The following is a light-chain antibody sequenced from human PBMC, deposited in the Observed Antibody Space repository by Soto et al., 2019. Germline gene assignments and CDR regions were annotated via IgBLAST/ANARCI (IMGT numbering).Light chain of an antibody. CDR2: DVS. Sequence: QSALTQPRSVSGSPGQSVTISCTGTRTDVGGYNYVSWYQQHPGKAPKLIIYDVSQRPSGVPDRFSGSKSGNTASLTISGLQAEDEADYYCCSYAGSPLVVFGGGTKLTVL. V-gene: IGLV2-11*01. J-gene: IGLJ2*01. CDR3: CSYAGSPLVV. CDR1: RTDVGGYNY.